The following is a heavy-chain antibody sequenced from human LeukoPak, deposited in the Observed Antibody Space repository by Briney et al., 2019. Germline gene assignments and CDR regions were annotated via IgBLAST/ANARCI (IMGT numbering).Heavy chain of an antibody. Sequence: GSLRLSCAASGFTFSSYAMHWVRQAPGKGLEWVAVISYDGSNKYYADSVKGRFTISRDNSKNTLYLQMNSLRAEDTAVYYCARDLASEYSYGWLDYWGQGTLVTVSS. J-gene: IGHJ4*02. CDR3: ARDLASEYSYGWLDY. D-gene: IGHD5-18*01. CDR1: GFTFSSYA. CDR2: ISYDGSNK. V-gene: IGHV3-30-3*01.